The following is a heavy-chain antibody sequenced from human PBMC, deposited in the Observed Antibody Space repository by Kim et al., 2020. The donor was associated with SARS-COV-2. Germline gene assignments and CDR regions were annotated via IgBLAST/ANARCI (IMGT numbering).Heavy chain of an antibody. J-gene: IGHJ4*02. CDR2: MSPNTGNT. Sequence: ASVKVSCKASGYTFTNYDINWARQATGQGLEWMGWMSPNTGNTGYAQNFQGRVTMTRSTSMNTAYMELSSLSSGDTAVYYCARGRDYSGAGTYSIDYWGQGTLVTVSS. D-gene: IGHD3-10*01. V-gene: IGHV1-8*01. CDR3: ARGRDYSGAGTYSIDY. CDR1: GYTFTNYD.